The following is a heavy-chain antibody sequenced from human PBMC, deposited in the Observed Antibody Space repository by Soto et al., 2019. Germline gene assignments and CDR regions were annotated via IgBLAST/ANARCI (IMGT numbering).Heavy chain of an antibody. V-gene: IGHV3-23*01. J-gene: IGHJ4*02. Sequence: PGGSLRLSCAASGFTFSSYAMSWVRQAPGKGLEWVSAISGSGGSTYYADSVKGRFTISRDNSENTLYLQMNSLRAEDTAVYYCAKGRCSGGSCYFDYWGQGTLVTVSS. D-gene: IGHD2-15*01. CDR1: GFTFSSYA. CDR3: AKGRCSGGSCYFDY. CDR2: ISGSGGST.